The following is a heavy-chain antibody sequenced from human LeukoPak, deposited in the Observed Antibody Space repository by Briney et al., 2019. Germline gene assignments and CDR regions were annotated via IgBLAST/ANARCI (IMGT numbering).Heavy chain of an antibody. D-gene: IGHD4/OR15-4a*01. CDR3: ARVGYANYGSDY. Sequence: YTFTGYYXXXXXQAXXQGLXXMGWINPNSGGTNYAQKFQGRVTMTRDTSISTAYMELSRLRSDDTAVYYCARVGYANYGSDYWGQGTLVTVSS. CDR2: INPNSGGT. J-gene: IGHJ4*02. V-gene: IGHV1-2*02. CDR1: YTFTGYY.